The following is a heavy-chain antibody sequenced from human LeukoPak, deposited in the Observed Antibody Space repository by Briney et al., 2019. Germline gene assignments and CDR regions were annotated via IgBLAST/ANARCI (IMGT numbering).Heavy chain of an antibody. Sequence: SETLSLTCTVSGGSISSSSSYYWGWIRQPPGKGLEWIGSIYYSGSSYYNPSLKSRVTISVHTSKNQFSLKLSSVTAADTAVYYCARHVDTATAYFDYWGQGTLVTVSS. CDR2: IYYSGSS. V-gene: IGHV4-39*01. J-gene: IGHJ4*02. CDR1: GGSISSSSSYY. CDR3: ARHVDTATAYFDY. D-gene: IGHD5-18*01.